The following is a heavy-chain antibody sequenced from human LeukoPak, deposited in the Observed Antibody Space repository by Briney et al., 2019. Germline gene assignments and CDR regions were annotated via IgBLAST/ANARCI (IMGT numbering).Heavy chain of an antibody. CDR1: GFTFSSYW. CDR3: AKHFCTGLDCSLFDS. Sequence: GGSLRLSCAASGFTFSSYWMSWVRQAPGKGLEWISGIRSAVETTHYADSVKGRFIISGDNSKNALSLQLNSLRPEDTALYYCAKHFCTGLDCSLFDSWGQGTLVTVSS. D-gene: IGHD3/OR15-3a*01. CDR2: IRSAVETT. V-gene: IGHV3-23*01. J-gene: IGHJ4*02.